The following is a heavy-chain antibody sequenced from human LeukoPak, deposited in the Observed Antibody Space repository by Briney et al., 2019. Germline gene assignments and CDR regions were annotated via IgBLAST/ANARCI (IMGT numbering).Heavy chain of an antibody. D-gene: IGHD3-22*01. V-gene: IGHV3-23*01. CDR2: ISGSGGST. CDR3: AKAYYYDSSDLPYYFDY. J-gene: IGHJ4*02. Sequence: GGSLRLSCAASGFTFSSYAMSWVRQAPGKGLEWVSAISGSGGSTYYADSVKGRFTISRDNSKNTLYLQMNSLRAEDTAVYYCAKAYYYDSSDLPYYFDYWGQGTLVTVSS. CDR1: GFTFSSYA.